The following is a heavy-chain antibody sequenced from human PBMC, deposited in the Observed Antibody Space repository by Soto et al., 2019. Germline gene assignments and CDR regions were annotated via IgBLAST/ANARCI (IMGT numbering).Heavy chain of an antibody. J-gene: IGHJ3*02. D-gene: IGHD2-15*01. CDR2: IIPIFGTA. CDR1: GGTFSSYA. Sequence: GASVKVSCKASGGTFSSYAISWVRQAPGQGLEWMGGIIPIFGTANYAQKFQGRVTITADESTSTAYMELSSLRSEDTAVYYCASGVEVVVAATPCAFDIWGQGTMVTVSS. V-gene: IGHV1-69*13. CDR3: ASGVEVVVAATPCAFDI.